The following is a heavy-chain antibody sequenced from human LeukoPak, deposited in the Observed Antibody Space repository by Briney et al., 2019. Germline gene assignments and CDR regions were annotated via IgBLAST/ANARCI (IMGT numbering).Heavy chain of an antibody. Sequence: SVKVSCKASGYTFTSYDINWVRQAPGQGLEWMGGIIPIFGTANYAQKFQGRVTITADESTSTAYMELSSLRSEDTAVYYCARISGYSYGFDYWGQGTLVTVSS. V-gene: IGHV1-69*13. CDR2: IIPIFGTA. J-gene: IGHJ4*02. CDR3: ARISGYSYGFDY. CDR1: GYTFTSYD. D-gene: IGHD5-18*01.